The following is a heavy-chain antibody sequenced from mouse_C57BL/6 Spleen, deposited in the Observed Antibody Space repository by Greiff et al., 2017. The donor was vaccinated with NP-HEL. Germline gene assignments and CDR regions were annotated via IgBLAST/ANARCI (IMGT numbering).Heavy chain of an antibody. CDR2: IYPGDGDT. D-gene: IGHD3-2*02. V-gene: IGHV1-80*01. J-gene: IGHJ2*01. CDR3: ARQLRLPSYFDY. Sequence: VQLQQSGAELVKPGASVKISCKASGYAFSSYWMNWVKQRPGKGLEWIGQIYPGDGDTNYNGKFKGKATLTADKSSSTAYMQLSSLTSEDSAVYFCARQLRLPSYFDYWGQGTTLTVSS. CDR1: GYAFSSYW.